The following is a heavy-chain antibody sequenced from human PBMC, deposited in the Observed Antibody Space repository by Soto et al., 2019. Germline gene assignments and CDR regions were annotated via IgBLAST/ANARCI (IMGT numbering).Heavy chain of an antibody. J-gene: IGHJ5*02. CDR2: ISYDGSNK. CDR3: ERGYDFWSGYSEMYWFDP. D-gene: IGHD3-3*01. Sequence: QVQLVESGGGVVQPGRSLRLSCAASGFTFSSYAMHWVRQAPGKGLEWVAVISYDGSNKYYADSVKGRFTISRDNSKNSLFLQMNSVRAEDTAVYYCERGYDFWSGYSEMYWFDPWGRGSLVTGSS. V-gene: IGHV3-30*04. CDR1: GFTFSSYA.